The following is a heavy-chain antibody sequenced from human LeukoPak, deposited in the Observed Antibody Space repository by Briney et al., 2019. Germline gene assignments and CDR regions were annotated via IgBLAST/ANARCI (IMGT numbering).Heavy chain of an antibody. CDR3: ARAFLDYGGNLFDY. CDR2: NNHSGST. D-gene: IGHD4-23*01. V-gene: IGHV4-34*01. CDR1: GGSFSGYY. J-gene: IGHJ4*02. Sequence: SETLSLTCAVYGGSFSGYYWSWIRQPPGKGLEWIGENNHSGSTNYNPTLKSRVTISVDTSKNQFSLKLSSVTAADTAVYYCARAFLDYGGNLFDYWGQGTLVTVSS.